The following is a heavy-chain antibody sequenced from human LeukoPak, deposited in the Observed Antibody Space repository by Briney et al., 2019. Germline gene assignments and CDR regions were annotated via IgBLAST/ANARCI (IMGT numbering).Heavy chain of an antibody. Sequence: SETLSLTCAVYGGSFSGYYWSWIRQPPGKGLEWIGEINHSGSTNYNPSLKSRVTISVDTSKNQFSLKLSSVTAADTAVYYCARGGGAYSYSVTPIDYWGQGTLVTVSS. J-gene: IGHJ4*02. D-gene: IGHD5-18*01. CDR2: INHSGST. CDR3: ARGGGAYSYSVTPIDY. CDR1: GGSFSGYY. V-gene: IGHV4-34*01.